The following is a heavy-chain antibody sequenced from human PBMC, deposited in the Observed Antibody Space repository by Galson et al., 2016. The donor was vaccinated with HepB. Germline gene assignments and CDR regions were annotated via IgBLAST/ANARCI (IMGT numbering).Heavy chain of an antibody. J-gene: IGHJ5*02. CDR2: VSYRGTT. CDR3: ARVVFGSVLIGHFDP. CDR1: GGSINNNSFY. Sequence: ETLSLTCTVSGGSINNNSFYWGWIRQPPGQGLEWLGNVSYRGTTYYNPSLKKRVTISIDTSKNEFSLSFKSVTAADTAVYYCARVVFGSVLIGHFDPWGQGALVTVSS. D-gene: IGHD3-10*01. V-gene: IGHV4-39*07.